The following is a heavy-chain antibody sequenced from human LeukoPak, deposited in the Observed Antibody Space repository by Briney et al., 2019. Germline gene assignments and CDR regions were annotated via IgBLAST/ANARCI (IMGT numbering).Heavy chain of an antibody. CDR1: GFSLSTIGMC. CDR3: ARTRKYYYDNSGYPYFDY. V-gene: IGHV2-70*11. D-gene: IGHD3-22*01. J-gene: IGHJ4*02. Sequence: QSGPALVKPTQTLTLTCTFSGFSLSTIGMCVSWIRQPPGEALEWLARIDWDDDKYYSTSLKTRLTISKDTSKNQVVLTMTNMDPVDTATYYCARTRKYYYDNSGYPYFDYWGQGTLVTVSS. CDR2: IDWDDDK.